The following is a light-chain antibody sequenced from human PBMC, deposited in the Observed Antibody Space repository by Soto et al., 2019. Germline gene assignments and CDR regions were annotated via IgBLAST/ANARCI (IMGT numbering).Light chain of an antibody. CDR3: CSYAGPYVV. Sequence: QSALTQPRSVSGSPGQSVTISCTGTSSDVGGYNYVSWYQQHPGKAPKLMIFDVSKRPSGVPDRFSGSKSGNTASLTISGLQAEDEADYYCCSYAGPYVVFGGGTKVTVL. V-gene: IGLV2-11*01. J-gene: IGLJ2*01. CDR2: DVS. CDR1: SSDVGGYNY.